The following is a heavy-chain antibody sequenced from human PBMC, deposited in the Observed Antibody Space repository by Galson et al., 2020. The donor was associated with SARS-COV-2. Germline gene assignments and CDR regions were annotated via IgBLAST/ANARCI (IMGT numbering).Heavy chain of an antibody. J-gene: IGHJ1*01. Sequence: SQTLSLTCAVSGYSITSGYYWGWIRQPPGKGLEWIGSIYHSGNTDYNPSLKSRVSISVDTSKNQFSLKLSSVTAADTAVYYCARDELRGPEYFLHWGQGTLVTVSS. CDR2: IYHSGNT. D-gene: IGHD1-7*01. CDR1: GYSITSGYY. CDR3: ARDELRGPEYFLH. V-gene: IGHV4-38-2*02.